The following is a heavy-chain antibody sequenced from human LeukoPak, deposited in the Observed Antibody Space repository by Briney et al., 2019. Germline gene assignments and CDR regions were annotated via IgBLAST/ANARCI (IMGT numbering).Heavy chain of an antibody. J-gene: IGHJ4*02. CDR2: LYSGGNT. CDR3: TSGRQWLAFDY. CDR1: GFNVGRNH. V-gene: IGHV3-66*01. Sequence: GGSLRLSCTASGFNVGRNHMNWVRQAPGKGLEWVSILYSGGNTFYADSVKGRFTISRDNSKNTLYLQMNSLRVEDTAVYYCTSGRQWLAFDYWGQGTLVTVSS. D-gene: IGHD6-19*01.